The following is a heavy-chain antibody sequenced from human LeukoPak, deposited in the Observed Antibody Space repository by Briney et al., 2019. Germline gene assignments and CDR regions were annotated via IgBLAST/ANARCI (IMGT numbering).Heavy chain of an antibody. CDR3: AKGGAARAYFDY. CDR1: GFTFSSYE. CDR2: ISSSGSTI. Sequence: PGGSLRLSCAASGFTFSSYEMNWVRQAPGKGLEWVSYISSSGSTIYYADSVKGRFTISRDNAKNSLYLQMNSLRAEDMALYYCAKGGAARAYFDYWGQGTLVTVSS. D-gene: IGHD6-6*01. V-gene: IGHV3-48*03. J-gene: IGHJ4*02.